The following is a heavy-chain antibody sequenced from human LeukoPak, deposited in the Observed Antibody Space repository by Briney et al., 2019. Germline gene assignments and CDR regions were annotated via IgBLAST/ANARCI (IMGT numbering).Heavy chain of an antibody. D-gene: IGHD3-10*01. CDR1: GFTFSSYA. J-gene: IGHJ5*02. Sequence: GGSLRLSWAASGFTFSSYAMHWVRQAPDKGLEWVAVISYDGSNKYYADSVKGRFTISRDNSKNTLYLQMNSLRAEDTAVYYCARDRMVRGVLDPWGQGTLVTVSS. CDR2: ISYDGSNK. V-gene: IGHV3-30*04. CDR3: ARDRMVRGVLDP.